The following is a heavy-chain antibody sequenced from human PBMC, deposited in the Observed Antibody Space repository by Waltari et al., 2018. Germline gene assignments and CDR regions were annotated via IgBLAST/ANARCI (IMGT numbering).Heavy chain of an antibody. J-gene: IGHJ6*03. CDR3: ARPSTEYFYYYYYMDV. V-gene: IGHV3-48*03. Sequence: SVKGRFTISRDNAKNSLYLHMDSLRAEDTAVYYCARPSTEYFYYYYYMDVWGKGTTVTVSS.